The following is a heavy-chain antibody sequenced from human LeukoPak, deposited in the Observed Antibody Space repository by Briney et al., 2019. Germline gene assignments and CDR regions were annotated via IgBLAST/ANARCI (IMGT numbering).Heavy chain of an antibody. CDR2: IYYSGST. V-gene: IGHV4-59*08. J-gene: IGHJ4*02. D-gene: IGHD3-10*01. Sequence: SETLSLTCTVSGGSISSYYWSWIRQPPGKGLEWIGYIYYSGSTNYNPSLKSRVTISVDTSKNQFSLKLSSVTATDTAVYYCARQRYYGSGSYSHWGQGTLVTVSS. CDR3: ARQRYYGSGSYSH. CDR1: GGSISSYY.